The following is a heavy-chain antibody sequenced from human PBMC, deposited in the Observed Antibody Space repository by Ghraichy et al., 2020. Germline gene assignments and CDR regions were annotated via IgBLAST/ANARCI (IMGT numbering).Heavy chain of an antibody. CDR3: ARAPNYYETSGYYTPFDH. CDR1: GGSISSSNYY. J-gene: IGHJ4*02. Sequence: SETLSLTCTVSGGSISSSNYYWGWIRQPPGKGLEWIGTIYYSGGTYYNPSLISRVSISVDTSKNQFSLKLSSVTAADTAVYYCARAPNYYETSGYYTPFDHWGQGTLVTVSS. CDR2: IYYSGGT. V-gene: IGHV4-39*01. D-gene: IGHD3-22*01.